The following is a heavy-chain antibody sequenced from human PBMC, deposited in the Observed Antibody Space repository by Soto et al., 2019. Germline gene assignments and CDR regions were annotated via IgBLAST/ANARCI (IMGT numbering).Heavy chain of an antibody. V-gene: IGHV4-31*03. CDR1: GGSISSGGYY. Sequence: PSETLSLTCTVPGGSISSGGYYWSWIRQHPGKGLEWIGYIYYSGSTYYNPSLKSRVTISVDTSKNQFSLKLSSVTAADTAVYYCARDRYFDPVDIWGQGTMVTVSS. CDR2: IYYSGST. J-gene: IGHJ3*02. CDR3: ARDRYFDPVDI. D-gene: IGHD3-9*01.